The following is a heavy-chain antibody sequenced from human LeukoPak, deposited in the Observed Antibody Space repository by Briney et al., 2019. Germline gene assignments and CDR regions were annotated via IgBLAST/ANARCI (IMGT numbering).Heavy chain of an antibody. Sequence: SETLSLTCTVSGGPMFSYYWSWIRRTAGKGLEWIGRFYPGVGTDYNPSLKSRVTMSVDTSKNQFALKLSAVTAADTAVYYCARLKFYDSTGYSPGHYMDVWGKGTTVTVSS. D-gene: IGHD3-22*01. V-gene: IGHV4-4*07. CDR2: FYPGVGT. CDR3: ARLKFYDSTGYSPGHYMDV. CDR1: GGPMFSYY. J-gene: IGHJ6*03.